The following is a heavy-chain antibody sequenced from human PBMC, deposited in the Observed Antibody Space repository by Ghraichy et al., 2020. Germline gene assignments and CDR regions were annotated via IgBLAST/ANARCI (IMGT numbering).Heavy chain of an antibody. V-gene: IGHV4-59*08. CDR3: ARHWDYDEAGDSFAI. CDR2: LSENGVT. D-gene: IGHD3-22*01. CDR1: GCSVNRCC. J-gene: IGHJ3*02. Sequence: SETLSLTCAVSGCSVNRCCWSWIRQSPGKGLEWIGYLSENGVTNYNPSLKSRVTISVDRSNNQFFLYLTSVTAADTAAYYCARHWDYDEAGDSFAIWGHGTVVTVSS.